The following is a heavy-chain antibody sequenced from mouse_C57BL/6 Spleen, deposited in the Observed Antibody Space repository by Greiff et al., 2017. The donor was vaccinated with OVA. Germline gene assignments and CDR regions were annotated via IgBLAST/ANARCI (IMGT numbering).Heavy chain of an antibody. CDR1: GYAFSSYW. J-gene: IGHJ4*01. CDR2: IYPGDGDT. CDR3: ARSGGSYYAMDY. V-gene: IGHV1-80*01. D-gene: IGHD3-2*02. Sequence: QVQLQQSGAELVKPGASVKISCKASGYAFSSYWMNWVKQRPGKGLEWIGQIYPGDGDTNYNGKFKGKATLTADKSSSTAYMQLSSLTSEDSAVYFCARSGGSYYAMDYWGQGTSVTVSS.